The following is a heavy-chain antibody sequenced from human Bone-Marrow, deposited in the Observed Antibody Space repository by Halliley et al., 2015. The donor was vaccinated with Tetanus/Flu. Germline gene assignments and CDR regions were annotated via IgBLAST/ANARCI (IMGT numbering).Heavy chain of an antibody. Sequence: WMGIIHPDDSAPGYGPSFQGQVAISVDKSISTAYLSWSSLKASDTAMYYCARLNPPEGDGMDVWGQGTTVTVSS. CDR2: IHPDDSAP. D-gene: IGHD3-16*01. V-gene: IGHV5-51*01. J-gene: IGHJ6*02. CDR3: ARLNPPEGDGMDV.